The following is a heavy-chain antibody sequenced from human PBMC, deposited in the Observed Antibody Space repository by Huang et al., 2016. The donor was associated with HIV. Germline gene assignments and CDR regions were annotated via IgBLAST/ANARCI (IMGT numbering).Heavy chain of an antibody. CDR3: VRDQGRLAVGGIDNWFDP. V-gene: IGHV4-59*02. CDR2: VYDSGTT. Sequence: QVRLQESGPGLVKPSETLSLSCTVSCDSVSSHYWGWIRHPPGKGLEWIGTVYDSGTTKYNPGLKSRITISVETSKNGFSLNITSVSAADTAMYFCVRDQGRLAVGGIDNWFDPWGQGALVTVSS. CDR1: CDSVSSHY. D-gene: IGHD6-19*01. J-gene: IGHJ5*02.